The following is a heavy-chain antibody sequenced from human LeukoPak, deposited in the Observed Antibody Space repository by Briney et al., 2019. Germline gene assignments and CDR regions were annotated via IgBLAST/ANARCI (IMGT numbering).Heavy chain of an antibody. Sequence: SETLSFTCTVSGGSISSSSYYWGWIRQPPGKGLEWIGSIYYSGSTYYNPSLKSRVTISVDTSKNKSSLKLSSVTAAATAVYYCARLLGSHINYFDPWGQGTLVTVSS. CDR3: ARLLGSHINYFDP. V-gene: IGHV4-39*01. CDR2: IYYSGST. J-gene: IGHJ5*02. D-gene: IGHD2-21*01. CDR1: GGSISSSSYY.